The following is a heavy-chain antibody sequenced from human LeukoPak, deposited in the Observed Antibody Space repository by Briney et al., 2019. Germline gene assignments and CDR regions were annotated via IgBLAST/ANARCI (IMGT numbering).Heavy chain of an antibody. Sequence: SQTLSLTCTVSGGSISGGSYYWSWIRQPAGKGLEWIGRIYTSGSTNYNPSLKSRVTISVDTSKNQFSLKLSSVTAADTAVYYCAREDYYYMDVWGKGTTVTVSS. CDR2: IYTSGST. CDR3: AREDYYYMDV. CDR1: GGSISGGSYY. V-gene: IGHV4-61*02. J-gene: IGHJ6*03.